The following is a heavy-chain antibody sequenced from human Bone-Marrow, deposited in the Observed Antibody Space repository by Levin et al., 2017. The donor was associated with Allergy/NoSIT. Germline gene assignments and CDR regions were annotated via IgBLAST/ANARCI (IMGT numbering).Heavy chain of an antibody. J-gene: IGHJ4*02. Sequence: SCAASGFTFSSHAMSWVRQAPGKGGEGVGVRSGGGDKTYNADSVTGRVIISRDNSANTFYLQMNSLRAEDTAVYYCASISICGAAGCYTTMGTYWGQGTPVIVSS. D-gene: IGHD2-15*01. V-gene: IGHV3-23*01. CDR1: GFTFSSHA. CDR3: ASISICGAAGCYTTMGTY. CDR2: RSGGGDKT.